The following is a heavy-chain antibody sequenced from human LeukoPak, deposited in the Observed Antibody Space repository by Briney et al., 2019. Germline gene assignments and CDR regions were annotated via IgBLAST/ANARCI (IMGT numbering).Heavy chain of an antibody. D-gene: IGHD2-2*01. CDR1: GYTFTSYD. J-gene: IGHJ6*03. CDR2: MNPNSGNT. Sequence: GASVKVSCKASGYTFTSYDINWVRQATGQGLEWMGWMNPNSGNTGYAQKFQGRVTITRNTSISTAYMELSSLRSEDTAVYYCASSSTSSNDYYYYMDVWGKGTTVTVSS. CDR3: ASSSTSSNDYYYYMDV. V-gene: IGHV1-8*03.